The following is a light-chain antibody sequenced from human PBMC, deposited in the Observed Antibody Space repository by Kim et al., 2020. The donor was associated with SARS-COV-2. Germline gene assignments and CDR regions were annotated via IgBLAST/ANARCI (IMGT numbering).Light chain of an antibody. CDR3: GAWDTSLSIVV. V-gene: IGLV1-51*01. J-gene: IGLJ2*01. CDR1: SSNIENYY. Sequence: GRKGTMSCSGSSSNIENYYVSGYQQLPGTAPRRLIYDNQARPTGIPDRFSGSKSGTTATLGITGLQTGDEADYYCGAWDTSLSIVVFGGGTQLTVL. CDR2: DNQ.